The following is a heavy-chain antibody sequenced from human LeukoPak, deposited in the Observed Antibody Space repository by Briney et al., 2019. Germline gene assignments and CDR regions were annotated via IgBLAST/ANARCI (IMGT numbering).Heavy chain of an antibody. CDR2: INHSGST. CDR1: GGSFSGYY. V-gene: IGHV4-34*01. D-gene: IGHD2-15*01. Sequence: SETLSLTCAVYGGSFSGYYWSWIRQPPGKGLEWIGEINHSGSTNYNPSLKSRVTISVDTSKNQFSLKLSSVTAADTAVYYCARARHGILGVWFDPWGQGTLVTVSS. J-gene: IGHJ5*02. CDR3: ARARHGILGVWFDP.